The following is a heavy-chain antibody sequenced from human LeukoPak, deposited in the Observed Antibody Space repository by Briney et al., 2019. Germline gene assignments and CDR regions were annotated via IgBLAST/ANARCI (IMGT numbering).Heavy chain of an antibody. V-gene: IGHV3-33*01. CDR1: GLTFSSYG. J-gene: IGHJ4*02. CDR2: IWYDGSNK. D-gene: IGHD2-15*01. Sequence: GGSLRLSCAASGLTFSSYGMHWVRQAPGKGLEWVAVIWYDGSNKYYADSVKGRFTISRDNSKNTLYLQMNSLRAEDTAVYYCARGLASYCSGGSCYPVGYWGQGTLVTVSS. CDR3: ARGLASYCSGGSCYPVGY.